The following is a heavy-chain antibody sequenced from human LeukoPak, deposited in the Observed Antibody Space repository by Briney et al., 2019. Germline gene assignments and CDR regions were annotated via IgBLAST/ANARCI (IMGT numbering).Heavy chain of an antibody. Sequence: GGSLRLSCAASGFTFSSYGMHWVRQAPGKGLEWVAVIWYDGSNKYYADSVKGRFTISRGNSKNTLYLQMNSLRAEDTAVYYCAKGTGNIVATIDYWGQGTLVTVSS. V-gene: IGHV3-33*06. CDR1: GFTFSSYG. D-gene: IGHD5-12*01. CDR2: IWYDGSNK. CDR3: AKGTGNIVATIDY. J-gene: IGHJ4*02.